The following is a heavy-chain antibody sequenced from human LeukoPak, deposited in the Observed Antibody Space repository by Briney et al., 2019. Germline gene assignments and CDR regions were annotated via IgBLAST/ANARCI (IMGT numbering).Heavy chain of an antibody. CDR1: GFTLSSYW. CDR3: ARDNGGSLDH. CDR2: IMHDESEK. D-gene: IGHD4-23*01. J-gene: IGHJ4*02. V-gene: IGHV3-7*03. Sequence: GGSLRLCCAASGFTLSSYWMAWVRQAAGKGLEWVANIMHDESEKYYAESVRGRFTISRENAKNSLNLQMNSLRAEDTALYYCARDNGGSLDHWGQGTLLTVSS.